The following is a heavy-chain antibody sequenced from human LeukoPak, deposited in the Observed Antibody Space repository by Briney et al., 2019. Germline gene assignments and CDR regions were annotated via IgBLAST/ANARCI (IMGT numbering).Heavy chain of an antibody. CDR3: AGEYSSSSLGY. V-gene: IGHV1-46*01. J-gene: IGHJ4*02. CDR1: GYTFTSYY. Sequence: ASVKVSCKASGYTFTSYYMHWVRRAPGQGLEWMGIINPSGGSTSYAQKFQGRVTMTRDMSTSTVYMELSSLRSEDTAVYYCAGEYSSSSLGYWGQGTLVTVSS. CDR2: INPSGGST. D-gene: IGHD6-13*01.